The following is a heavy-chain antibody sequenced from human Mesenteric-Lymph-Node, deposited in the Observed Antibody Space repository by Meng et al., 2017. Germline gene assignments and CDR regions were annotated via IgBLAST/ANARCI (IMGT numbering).Heavy chain of an antibody. J-gene: IGHJ5*02. D-gene: IGHD3-22*01. CDR3: ARLTQNYYDSSGYLGAVTPFDP. Sequence: SETLSLTCTVSGYSISSGYYWGWIRQPPGKGLDWIGCIYHIGSTYSNPSLTSRVTISVDTSKNQFSLKLSSVTAADTAVYYCARLTQNYYDSSGYLGAVTPFDPWGQGTLVTVSS. CDR2: IYHIGST. V-gene: IGHV4-38-2*02. CDR1: GYSISSGYY.